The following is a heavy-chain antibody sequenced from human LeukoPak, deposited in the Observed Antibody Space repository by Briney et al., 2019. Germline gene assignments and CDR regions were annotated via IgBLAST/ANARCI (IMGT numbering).Heavy chain of an antibody. CDR2: ISGSGGST. D-gene: IGHD6-19*01. Sequence: GGSLRLSCAASGFTFSSYAMSWVRQAPGKGLEWVSAISGSGGSTYYADSVKGRFTISRDNSKNTLYLQMNSLRAEDTAVYYCAKEGAVAGPCWYYFDYWGQGTLVTVSS. V-gene: IGHV3-23*01. CDR3: AKEGAVAGPCWYYFDY. J-gene: IGHJ4*02. CDR1: GFTFSSYA.